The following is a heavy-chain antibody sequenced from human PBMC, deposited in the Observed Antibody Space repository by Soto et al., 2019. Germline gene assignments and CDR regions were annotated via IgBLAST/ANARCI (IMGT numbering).Heavy chain of an antibody. Sequence: GGSLRLSCAASGFTFSSYSMNWVRQAPGKGLEWVSSISSSSSYIYYADSVKGRFTISRDNAKNSLYLQMNSLRAEDTAVYYCARYVAATARPYYYYGMDVWGQGTTVTVSS. J-gene: IGHJ6*02. D-gene: IGHD2-15*01. CDR1: GFTFSSYS. CDR2: ISSSSSYI. V-gene: IGHV3-21*01. CDR3: ARYVAATARPYYYYGMDV.